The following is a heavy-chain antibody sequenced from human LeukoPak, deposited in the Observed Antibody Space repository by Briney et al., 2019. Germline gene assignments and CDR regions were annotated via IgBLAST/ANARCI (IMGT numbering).Heavy chain of an antibody. CDR2: IYYSGST. CDR3: ASYCSGGSCSEYFQH. CDR1: GGSISSYY. V-gene: IGHV4-59*01. Sequence: PSETLSLTCTVSGGSISSYYWSWIRQPPGKGLEWIGYIYYSGSTNYNPSLKSRVTISVDTSKNQFSLKLSSVTAADTAVYYCASYCSGGSCSEYFQHWGQGTLVTVSS. J-gene: IGHJ1*01. D-gene: IGHD2-15*01.